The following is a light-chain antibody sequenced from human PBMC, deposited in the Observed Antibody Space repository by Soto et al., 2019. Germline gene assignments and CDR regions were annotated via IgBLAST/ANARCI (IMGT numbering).Light chain of an antibody. CDR1: QNISSY. V-gene: IGKV1-39*01. Sequence: DIQMTQSPSSLSASVGDRVSITCRASQNISSYLNWYQQKPGKAPKLLIYAASSLQSGVPSRFSGSGSGTDFTLTISSLQPEDFATYYCQQSYSTPLWTFGQGTKVEIK. CDR2: AAS. CDR3: QQSYSTPLWT. J-gene: IGKJ1*01.